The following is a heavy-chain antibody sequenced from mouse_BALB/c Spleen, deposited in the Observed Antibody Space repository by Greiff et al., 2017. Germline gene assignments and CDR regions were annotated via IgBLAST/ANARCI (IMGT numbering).Heavy chain of an antibody. Sequence: EVQLQESGAELVKPGASVKLSCTASGFNIKDTYMHWVKQRPEQGLEWIGRIDPANGNTKYDPKFQGKATITADTSSNTAYLQLSSLTSEDTAVYYCARGYGSDYWGQGTTLTVSS. J-gene: IGHJ2*01. CDR3: ARGYGSDY. CDR1: GFNIKDTY. V-gene: IGHV14-3*02. CDR2: IDPANGNT. D-gene: IGHD1-1*01.